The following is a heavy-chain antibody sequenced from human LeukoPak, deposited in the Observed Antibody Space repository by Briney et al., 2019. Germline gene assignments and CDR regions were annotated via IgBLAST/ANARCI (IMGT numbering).Heavy chain of an antibody. Sequence: ASVKVSCKASGYTFTGYYMHRVRQAPGQGLEWMGWINPNSGGTNYAQKFQGRVTMTRDTSISTAYMELSRLRSDDTAVYYCARSYYDSSGYRGFWFDPWGQGTLVTVSS. D-gene: IGHD3-22*01. J-gene: IGHJ5*02. CDR3: ARSYYDSSGYRGFWFDP. CDR1: GYTFTGYY. CDR2: INPNSGGT. V-gene: IGHV1-2*02.